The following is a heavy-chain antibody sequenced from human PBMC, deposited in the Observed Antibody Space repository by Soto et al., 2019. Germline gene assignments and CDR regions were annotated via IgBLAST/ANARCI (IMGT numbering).Heavy chain of an antibody. CDR3: ARGGGGYYDSSGPFDY. Sequence: QVQLVQSGAEVKKPGSSVKVSCKASGGTFSSYTISWVRQAPGQGLEWMGRIIPILGIANYAQKFQGRVTITADKSTGTAYMELSSLRSEDTAVYYCARGGGGYYDSSGPFDYWGQGTLVTVSS. CDR1: GGTFSSYT. J-gene: IGHJ4*02. D-gene: IGHD3-22*01. V-gene: IGHV1-69*02. CDR2: IIPILGIA.